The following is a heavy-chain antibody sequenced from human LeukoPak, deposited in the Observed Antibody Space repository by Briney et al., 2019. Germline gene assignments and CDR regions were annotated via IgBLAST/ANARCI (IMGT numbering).Heavy chain of an antibody. CDR2: IYPGDSDT. Sequence: GESLKISCKGSGYSFTSYWIGWVRQMPGKGLEWMGIIYPGDSDTRYSPSFQGQVTISADKSISTAYLQWSSLKASDTAMYYCARHRGGSGSYYNVFVYWGQGTLVPVSS. J-gene: IGHJ4*02. D-gene: IGHD3-10*01. V-gene: IGHV5-51*01. CDR3: ARHRGGSGSYYNVFVY. CDR1: GYSFTSYW.